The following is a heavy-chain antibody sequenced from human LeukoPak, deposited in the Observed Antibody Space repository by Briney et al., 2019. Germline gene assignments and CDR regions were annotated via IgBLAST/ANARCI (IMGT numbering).Heavy chain of an antibody. Sequence: PGGSLRLSCAASGFTFSSYAMSWVRQAPGKGLEWVSLISGSGGSIYYADSVKGRFTISRDNSKNTLYLQMNSLSAEDTAVYYCAKDLYSSTWSYFDYWGQGTLVTVSS. D-gene: IGHD6-13*01. J-gene: IGHJ4*02. CDR2: ISGSGGSI. V-gene: IGHV3-23*01. CDR3: AKDLYSSTWSYFDY. CDR1: GFTFSSYA.